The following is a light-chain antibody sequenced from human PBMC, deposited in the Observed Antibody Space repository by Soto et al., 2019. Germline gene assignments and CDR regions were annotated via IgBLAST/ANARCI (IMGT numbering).Light chain of an antibody. CDR3: VSFTTSITGEV. CDR1: SSDIGAYNY. Sequence: QSVLTQPASVSGSPGQSITISCTGTSSDIGAYNYVSWYQQHPGKAPKLIISEVSHRPSGVSTRFSGSKSGLTASLTISGLQAEDEADYYCVSFTTSITGEVFGSRTKVTXL. V-gene: IGLV2-14*01. J-gene: IGLJ1*01. CDR2: EVS.